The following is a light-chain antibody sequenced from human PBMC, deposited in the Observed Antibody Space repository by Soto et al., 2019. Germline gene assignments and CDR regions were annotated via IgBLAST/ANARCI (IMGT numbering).Light chain of an antibody. CDR3: SSYTSSSTGYV. V-gene: IGLV2-14*01. Sequence: SALTQPASVSGSPGQSITISCTGTSSDVGDYNYVSWYQQHPGKAPKLMIYDVSNRPSGVSNRFSGSKSGNTASLTISGLQAEDEADYYCSSYTSSSTGYVFGTGTKVTVL. CDR2: DVS. CDR1: SSDVGDYNY. J-gene: IGLJ1*01.